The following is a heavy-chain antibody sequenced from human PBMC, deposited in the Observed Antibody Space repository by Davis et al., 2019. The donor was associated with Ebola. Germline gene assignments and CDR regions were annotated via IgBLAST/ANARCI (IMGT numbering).Heavy chain of an antibody. V-gene: IGHV4-59*01. CDR2: IYYSGST. CDR3: ARGGLVVPAAIFGSYGMDV. D-gene: IGHD2-2*02. CDR1: GGSISSYY. Sequence: GSLRLSCTVSGGSISSYYWSWIRQPPGKGLEWIGYIYYSGSTNYNPSLKSRVTISVDTSKNQFSLKLSSVTAADTAVYYCARGGLVVPAAIFGSYGMDVWGQGTTVTVSS. J-gene: IGHJ6*02.